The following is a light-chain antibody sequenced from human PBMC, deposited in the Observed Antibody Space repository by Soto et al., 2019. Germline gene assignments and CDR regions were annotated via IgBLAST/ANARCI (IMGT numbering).Light chain of an antibody. CDR1: QSVNVL. Sequence: EVVLTQSPATLSVSPGERATLSCRASQSVNVLLAWYQQKPGQAPRLLIYRASTRATGVPARFSGSGSETAFTLTIGTLQSEDSAVYYCQQYNNWPITFGQGTRLEI. V-gene: IGKV3-15*01. J-gene: IGKJ5*01. CDR2: RAS. CDR3: QQYNNWPIT.